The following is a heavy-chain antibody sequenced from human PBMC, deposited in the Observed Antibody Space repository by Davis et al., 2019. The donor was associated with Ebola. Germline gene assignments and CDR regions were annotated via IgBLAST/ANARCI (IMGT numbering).Heavy chain of an antibody. CDR1: GFTFNTYT. D-gene: IGHD5-18*01. CDR2: IDSSSTYI. Sequence: GESLKISCAASGFTFNTYTMNWVRQAPGKGLEWVSSIDSSSTYISSADSVKGRFTISRDNAKNSLYLQMNSLRAEDTAVYYCAKGWKQLWFNYWGQGTLVTVSS. CDR3: AKGWKQLWFNY. V-gene: IGHV3-21*04. J-gene: IGHJ4*02.